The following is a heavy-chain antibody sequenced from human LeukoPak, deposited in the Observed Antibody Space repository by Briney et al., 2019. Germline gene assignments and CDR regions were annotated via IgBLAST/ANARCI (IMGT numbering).Heavy chain of an antibody. CDR2: IKSKTDGGTT. Sequence: GGSLRLSCAASGFTFSNAWMTWVRQAPGKGLEWVGRIKSKTDGGTTDYAAPVKGRFTISRDDSKNTLYLQMNSLKTEDTAVYYCTTWSGSYLSAEYFXHXXQGTXVTVS. CDR3: TTWSGSYLSAEYFXH. V-gene: IGHV3-15*01. J-gene: IGHJ1*01. CDR1: GFTFSNAW. D-gene: IGHD1-26*01.